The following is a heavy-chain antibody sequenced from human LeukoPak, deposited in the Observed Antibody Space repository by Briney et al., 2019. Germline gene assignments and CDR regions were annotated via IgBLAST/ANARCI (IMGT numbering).Heavy chain of an antibody. V-gene: IGHV1-18*01. CDR3: ARSSQKNWGSLLWSFDL. J-gene: IGHJ2*01. CDR1: GYTFTSYG. CDR2: ISAYNGNT. D-gene: IGHD7-27*01. Sequence: GASVKVSCKAPGYTFTSYGISWVRQAPGQGLEWMGWISAYNGNTNYALKLQGRVTMTTDTSTSTAYMELSRLRSDDTAVYYCARSSQKNWGSLLWSFDLWGRGTLVTVSS.